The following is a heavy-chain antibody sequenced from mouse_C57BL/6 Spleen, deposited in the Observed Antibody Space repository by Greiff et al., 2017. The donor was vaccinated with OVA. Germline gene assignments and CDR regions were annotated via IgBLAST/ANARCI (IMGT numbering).Heavy chain of an antibody. D-gene: IGHD2-3*01. CDR1: GYTFTSYW. Sequence: VQLQQPGAELVMPGASVKLSCKASGYTFTSYWMHWVKQRPGQGLEWIGEIDPSDSYTNYNQKFKGKSTLTVDKSSSTAYMQLSSLTSEDSAVYYCARGRWLLLYFDVWGTGTTVTVSS. CDR3: ARGRWLLLYFDV. CDR2: IDPSDSYT. V-gene: IGHV1-69*01. J-gene: IGHJ1*03.